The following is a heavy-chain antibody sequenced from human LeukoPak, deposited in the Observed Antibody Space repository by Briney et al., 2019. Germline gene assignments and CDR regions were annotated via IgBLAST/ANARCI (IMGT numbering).Heavy chain of an antibody. CDR1: GGSISSYY. CDR2: IYTSGST. D-gene: IGHD6-6*01. J-gene: IGHJ6*04. CDR3: ARHSRAAHPRRGMDV. V-gene: IGHV4-4*09. Sequence: SETLSLTCTVSGGSISSYYWSWIRQPPGKGLEWIWYIYTSGSTNYNPSLKSRVTISVDTSKNQFSLKLSSVTAADTAVYYCARHSRAAHPRRGMDVWGKGTTVTVSS.